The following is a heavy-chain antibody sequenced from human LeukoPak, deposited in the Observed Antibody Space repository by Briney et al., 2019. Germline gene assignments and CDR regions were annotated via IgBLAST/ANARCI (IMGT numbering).Heavy chain of an antibody. CDR1: GVTFSNYE. CDR2: ISSSGSTI. CDR3: ARSARLMKGVVEVTALDD. J-gene: IGHJ4*02. Sequence: PGGSLRLSCAASGVTFSNYEMNWVRQVPGKGLEWLSYISSSGSTIYYADSVKGRFTISRDNAKNSLYLQMNSLRADDTAVYYCARSARLMKGVVEVTALDDWGQGTLVTVSS. V-gene: IGHV3-48*03. D-gene: IGHD3-3*01.